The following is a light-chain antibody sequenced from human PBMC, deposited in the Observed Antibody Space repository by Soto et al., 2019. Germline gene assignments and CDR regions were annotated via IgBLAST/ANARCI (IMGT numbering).Light chain of an antibody. V-gene: IGLV1-40*01. Sequence: QSVLTQPPSVSGAPGQRITISCTRSSSHIGAGYDVHWYQQLPGTAPKLLIYGNSNRPSGVPDRISGSKSGTSASLAITGLQAEDEADYYCQSYDSSLSGSVFGGGTKLTVL. CDR1: SSHIGAGYD. J-gene: IGLJ3*02. CDR2: GNS. CDR3: QSYDSSLSGSV.